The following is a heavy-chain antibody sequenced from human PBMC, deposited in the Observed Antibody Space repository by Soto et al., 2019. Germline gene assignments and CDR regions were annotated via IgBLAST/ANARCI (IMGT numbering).Heavy chain of an antibody. D-gene: IGHD6-19*01. J-gene: IGHJ1*01. CDR2: LTDSGGST. Sequence: GGSLRLSCSAFGFNFRSYAMSWVRQAPGKGLEWVSALTDSGGSTYYADSVKGRFTISRDNSKNTLYLQMNSLTSEDTAVYYCARDRSADRFVQYFQHWGPGTLVTVSS. CDR1: GFNFRSYA. V-gene: IGHV3-23*01. CDR3: ARDRSADRFVQYFQH.